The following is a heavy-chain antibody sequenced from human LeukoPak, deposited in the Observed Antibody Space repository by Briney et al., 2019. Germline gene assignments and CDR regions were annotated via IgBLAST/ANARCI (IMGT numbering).Heavy chain of an antibody. V-gene: IGHV1-18*01. CDR3: ARGQYYYDSSGYYLFQH. J-gene: IGHJ1*01. Sequence: VRXAPXQGXXXXXWISSYKGNTNYAQKLQGRVTMTTDTSTSTAYMELRSLRSDDTAVYYCARGQYYYDSSGYYLFQHWGQGTLATVSS. CDR2: ISSYKGNT. D-gene: IGHD3-22*01.